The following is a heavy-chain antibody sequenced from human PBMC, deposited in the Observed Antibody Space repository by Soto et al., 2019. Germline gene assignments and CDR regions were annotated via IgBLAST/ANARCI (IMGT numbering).Heavy chain of an antibody. D-gene: IGHD2-21*01. V-gene: IGHV2-5*02. J-gene: IGHJ4*02. CDR2: IYWDDDK. Sequence: QITLKESGPTLVKPTQTLTLTCTFSGFSLSTSGVGVGWIRQPPGKALEWLTLIYWDDDKRYNPSLKSRLTIPKDTYKNQVVLTMTNMDPVDTATFDCAYSSWQNFEYWGQGTLFTVCS. CDR3: AYSSWQNFEY. CDR1: GFSLSTSGVG.